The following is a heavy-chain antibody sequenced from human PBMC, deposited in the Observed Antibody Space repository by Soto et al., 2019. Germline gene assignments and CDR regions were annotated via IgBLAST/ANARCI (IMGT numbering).Heavy chain of an antibody. CDR3: AKIPYVGDYGRYYFDY. CDR1: GFTFSSYA. V-gene: IGHV3-23*01. J-gene: IGHJ4*02. Sequence: PGGSLRLSCAASGFTFSSYAMSWVRQAPGKGLEWVSAISGSGGSTYYADSVKGRFTISRDNSKNTLYLQMNSLRAEDTAVYYCAKIPYVGDYGRYYFDYWGQGTLVTVSS. D-gene: IGHD4-17*01. CDR2: ISGSGGST.